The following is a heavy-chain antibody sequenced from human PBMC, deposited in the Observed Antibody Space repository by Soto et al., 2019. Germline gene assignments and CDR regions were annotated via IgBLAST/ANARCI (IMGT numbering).Heavy chain of an antibody. V-gene: IGHV4-59*08. J-gene: IGHJ4*02. CDR3: ARHGRSGWNFAY. Sequence: SETLSLTCTVSGDSIRNYYWSWIRQPPGKGLEWIGYIYYSGSANYNPSLKSRVNVSVDTSENQFSLKLRSVTTSDTAVYYCARHGRSGWNFAYWGQGTPVTVSS. D-gene: IGHD6-19*01. CDR2: IYYSGSA. CDR1: GDSIRNYY.